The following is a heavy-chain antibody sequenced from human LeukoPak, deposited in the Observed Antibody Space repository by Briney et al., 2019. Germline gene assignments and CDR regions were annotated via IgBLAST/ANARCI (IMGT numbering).Heavy chain of an antibody. V-gene: IGHV4-34*01. Sequence: SETLSLTCAVYGGSFSGYYWSWIRQPPGKGLEWIGEINHSGSTNYNPSLKSRVTISVDTSKNQFSLKLSSVTAADTAVFYCARGRRSYGLDWGQGTLVTVSS. CDR1: GGSFSGYY. D-gene: IGHD5-18*01. J-gene: IGHJ4*02. CDR3: ARGRRSYGLD. CDR2: INHSGST.